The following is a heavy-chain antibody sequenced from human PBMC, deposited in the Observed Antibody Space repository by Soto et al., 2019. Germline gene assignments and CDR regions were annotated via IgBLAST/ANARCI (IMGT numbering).Heavy chain of an antibody. CDR1: GGSISSGGYS. CDR3: ARVGQEGFDP. Sequence: SETLSLTCAVSGGSISSGGYSWSWIRQPPGKGLEWIGYIYHSGSTYYNPSLKSRVTISVDRSKNQFSLKLSSVTAADTAVCYCARVGQEGFDPWGQGTLVTVSS. CDR2: IYHSGST. V-gene: IGHV4-30-2*01. J-gene: IGHJ5*02.